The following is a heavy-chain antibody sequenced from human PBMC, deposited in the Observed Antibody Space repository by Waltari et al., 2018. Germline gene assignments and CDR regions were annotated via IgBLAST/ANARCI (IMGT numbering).Heavy chain of an antibody. CDR3: LVDPGGYDILTGYYTNDY. CDR1: GFTFGDYA. J-gene: IGHJ4*02. Sequence: EVQLVESGGGLVQPGRSLRLSCTASGFTFGDYAMSWVRQAPGKGLEWVGFIRSKAYGGTTEYAASVKGRFTISRDDSKSIAYLQMNSLKTEDTAVYYCLVDPGGYDILTGYYTNDYWGQGTLVTVSS. CDR2: IRSKAYGGTT. D-gene: IGHD3-9*01. V-gene: IGHV3-49*04.